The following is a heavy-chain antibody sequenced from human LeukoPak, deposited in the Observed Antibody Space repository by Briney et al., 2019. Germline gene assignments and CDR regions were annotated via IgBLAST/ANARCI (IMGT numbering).Heavy chain of an antibody. J-gene: IGHJ4*02. CDR2: ISSSGSTI. D-gene: IGHD5-24*01. CDR3: ARGRDGYNLFDY. V-gene: IGHV3-11*04. Sequence: TSSLYYWGWIRQPPGKGLEWVSYISSSGSTIYYADSVKGRFTISRDNAKNSLYLQMNSLRAEDTAVYYCARGRDGYNLFDYWGQGTLVTVSS. CDR1: TSSLYY.